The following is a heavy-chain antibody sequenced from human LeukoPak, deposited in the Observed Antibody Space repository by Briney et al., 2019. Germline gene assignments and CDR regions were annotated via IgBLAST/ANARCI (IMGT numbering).Heavy chain of an antibody. CDR2: IYYSGST. J-gene: IGHJ4*02. V-gene: IGHV4-59*01. CDR1: GGSFSGYY. CDR3: ARADPLKIDY. Sequence: SETLSLTCAVYGGSFSGYYWSWIRQPPGKGLEWIGYIYYSGSTNYNPSLKSRVTISVDTSKNQFSLKLSSVTAADTAVYYCARADPLKIDYWGQGTLVTVSS.